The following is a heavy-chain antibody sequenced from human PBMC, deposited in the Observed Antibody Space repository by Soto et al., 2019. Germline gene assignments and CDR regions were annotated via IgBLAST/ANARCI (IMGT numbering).Heavy chain of an antibody. CDR2: IIPILGIA. Sequence: QVQLVQSGAEVKKPGSSVKVSCKASGGTFSSYTISWVRQAPGQGLEWMGRIIPILGIANYAQKFQGRVTXTXDXFTSTAYMELSSLRSEDTAVYYCARDRGDGYSHFDYWGQGTLVTVSS. CDR1: GGTFSSYT. CDR3: ARDRGDGYSHFDY. V-gene: IGHV1-69*08. D-gene: IGHD5-18*01. J-gene: IGHJ4*02.